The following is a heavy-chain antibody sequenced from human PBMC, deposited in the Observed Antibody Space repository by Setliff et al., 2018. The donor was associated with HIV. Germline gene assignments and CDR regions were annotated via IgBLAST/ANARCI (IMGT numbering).Heavy chain of an antibody. CDR2: IIPFLRVI. Sequence: SVKVSCKASGYIFTDYYMHWVRQAPGQGLEWMGGIIPFLRVINYAQKFQGRVTISTDESMGTAYMELSSLRYDDTAVYYCARRGDSYYYMDVWGKGTTVTVSS. J-gene: IGHJ6*03. CDR1: GYIFTDYY. V-gene: IGHV1-69*10. CDR3: ARRGDSYYYMDV. D-gene: IGHD7-27*01.